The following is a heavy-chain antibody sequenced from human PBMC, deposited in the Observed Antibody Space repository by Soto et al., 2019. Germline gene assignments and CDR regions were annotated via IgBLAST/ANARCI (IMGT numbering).Heavy chain of an antibody. CDR3: AHRRRDCSGGNCRGYFDY. J-gene: IGHJ4*02. CDR1: GFSLSTTRVG. CDR2: VYWDDDK. V-gene: IGHV2-5*02. D-gene: IGHD2-15*01. Sequence: QITLKESGPTLVKPTQTLTLTCTFSGFSLSTTRVGVAWIRQPPGKALEWLALVYWDDDKRYSPSLKSRLAITKGTPKNQVILTVTNMDPVDTATYYCAHRRRDCSGGNCRGYFDYWGQGTLVTVSS.